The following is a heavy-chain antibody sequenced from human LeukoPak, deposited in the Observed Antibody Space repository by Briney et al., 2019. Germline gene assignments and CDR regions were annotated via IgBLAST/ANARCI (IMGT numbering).Heavy chain of an antibody. V-gene: IGHV3-21*01. J-gene: IGHJ4*02. Sequence: GGSLRPSRAASGFTFGSHRMNWGGQAPGKGLRWVSSISSSSSYIYYADLVKGRFTISRDNAKNSLYLQMNSLRAEDTAVYYCAREYCSGGSCYFDYWGQGTLVTVSS. D-gene: IGHD2-15*01. CDR1: GFTFGSHR. CDR3: AREYCSGGSCYFDY. CDR2: ISSSSSYI.